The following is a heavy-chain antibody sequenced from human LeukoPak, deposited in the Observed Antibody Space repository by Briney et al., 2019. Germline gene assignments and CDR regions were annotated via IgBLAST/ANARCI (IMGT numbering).Heavy chain of an antibody. V-gene: IGHV4-39*01. Sequence: SETLSITCTVSGGSISSSSYYWGWIRQPPGKGLEWIGSIYYSGSTYYNPSLKSRVTISVDTSKNQFSLKLSSVTAADTAVYYCARRGIGTARRALDYWGQGTLVTVSS. D-gene: IGHD6-6*01. CDR1: GGSISSSSYY. J-gene: IGHJ4*02. CDR2: IYYSGST. CDR3: ARRGIGTARRALDY.